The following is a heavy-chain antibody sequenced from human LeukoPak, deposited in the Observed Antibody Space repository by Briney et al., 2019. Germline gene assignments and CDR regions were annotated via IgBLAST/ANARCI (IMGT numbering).Heavy chain of an antibody. CDR1: GFTFSSYG. CDR3: AKLDYSAYCSGGCYSGSFDY. V-gene: IGHV3-30*18. D-gene: IGHD2-21*02. Sequence: GGSLRLSCAASGFTFSSYGMHWVRQAPGKGLEWVAVISYDGSNKYYADSVKGRFTVSRDNSKNTLYLQMNSLRAEDTAVYYCAKLDYSAYCSGGCYSGSFDYWGQGTLVTVSS. J-gene: IGHJ4*02. CDR2: ISYDGSNK.